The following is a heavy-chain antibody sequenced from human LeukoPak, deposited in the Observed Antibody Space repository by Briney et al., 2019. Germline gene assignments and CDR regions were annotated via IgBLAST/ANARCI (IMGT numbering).Heavy chain of an antibody. D-gene: IGHD1-26*01. CDR3: AKISGSYLSRSFEDY. CDR2: ISGSNSYI. J-gene: IGHJ4*02. CDR1: GFTFNSYS. V-gene: IGHV3-21*04. Sequence: GGSLRLSCAASGFTFNSYSMNWVRQAPGKGLEWVSSISGSNSYIYYADSMKGRFTISRDNAKNSLYLQMNSLRAEDTAVYYCAKISGSYLSRSFEDYWGQGTLVTVSS.